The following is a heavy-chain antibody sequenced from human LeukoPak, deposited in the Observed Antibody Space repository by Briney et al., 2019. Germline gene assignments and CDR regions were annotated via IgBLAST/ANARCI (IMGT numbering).Heavy chain of an antibody. J-gene: IGHJ6*02. D-gene: IGHD2-8*01. V-gene: IGHV1-46*01. CDR1: GYNFISYY. Sequence: GASVKVSCKASGYNFISYYMHWVRQAPGQGLEWMGIINPSGGSTSYALKFQDRVTMTRDTSTSTVYMELSSLKSEDTAVYYCAREDVVLVDAVRYYYYGMDVWGQGTTVTVSS. CDR3: AREDVVLVDAVRYYYYGMDV. CDR2: INPSGGST.